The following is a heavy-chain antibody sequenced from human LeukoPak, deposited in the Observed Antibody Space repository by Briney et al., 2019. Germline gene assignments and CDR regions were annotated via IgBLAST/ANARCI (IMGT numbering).Heavy chain of an antibody. CDR3: ARLGWLQPH. CDR1: GGSISSGGYY. Sequence: SETLSLTCTVSGGSISSGGYYWSWIRQPPGKGLEWIGYIYHSGSTYYNPSLKSRVTISVDTSKNQFSLKLSSVTAADTAVYYCARLGWLQPHWGQGTLVTVSS. V-gene: IGHV4-30-2*01. D-gene: IGHD5-24*01. CDR2: IYHSGST. J-gene: IGHJ4*02.